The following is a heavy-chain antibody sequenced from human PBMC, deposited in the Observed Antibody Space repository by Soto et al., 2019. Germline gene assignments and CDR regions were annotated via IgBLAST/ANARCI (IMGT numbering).Heavy chain of an antibody. CDR1: GFDFNTYG. V-gene: IGHV3-30*18. Sequence: QVQLVESGGGVVQPGRSLRLSCAASGFDFNTYGLHWVRQAPGKGLEWVAAISFDGGSQYYADSVKGRFTISGDKSKSTLYLQMNSLGAEDTATYFCAKDSSVTASGSGGWFDPWGPGTLVIVSS. CDR2: ISFDGGSQ. J-gene: IGHJ5*02. CDR3: AKDSSVTASGSGGWFDP. D-gene: IGHD1-26*01.